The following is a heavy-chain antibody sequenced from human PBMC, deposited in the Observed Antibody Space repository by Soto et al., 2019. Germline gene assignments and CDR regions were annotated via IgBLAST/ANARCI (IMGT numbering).Heavy chain of an antibody. Sequence: SETLSLTCTVSGGSISSSSYYWGWIRQPPGKGLEWIGSIYYSGSTYYNPSLKSRVTISVDTSKNQFSLKLSSVTAADTAVYYCARHAAATEGDFDYWGQGTLVTVSS. CDR3: ARHAAATEGDFDY. V-gene: IGHV4-39*01. J-gene: IGHJ4*02. CDR1: GGSISSSSYY. D-gene: IGHD3-16*01. CDR2: IYYSGST.